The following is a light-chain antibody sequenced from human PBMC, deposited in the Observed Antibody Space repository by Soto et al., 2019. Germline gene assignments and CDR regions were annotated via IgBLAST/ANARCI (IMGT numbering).Light chain of an antibody. V-gene: IGKV3-11*01. J-gene: IGKJ4*01. CDR2: DVS. CDR3: QQRTSWPT. Sequence: EIVLTQSPATLPWCPGARGTLAVRASQSVTSSLAWFQQQPGQAPSLLIYDVSRRATAIPARFSGSGSGTALTLTISSLEPEDLAVYYCQQRTSWPTFGGGTKVEI. CDR1: QSVTSS.